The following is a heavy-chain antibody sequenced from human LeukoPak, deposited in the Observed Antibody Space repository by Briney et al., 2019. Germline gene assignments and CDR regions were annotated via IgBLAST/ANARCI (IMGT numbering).Heavy chain of an antibody. J-gene: IGHJ6*03. Sequence: PSETLSLTCTVSGGSISSYYWSWIRQPPGKGLEWIGYIYYSGSTNYNPSLKSRVTISVDTSKNQFSLKLSSVTAADTAVYYCARKHITMVRGAHGEDYYYYYMDVWGKGTTVTISS. CDR2: IYYSGST. V-gene: IGHV4-59*01. CDR3: ARKHITMVRGAHGEDYYYYYMDV. D-gene: IGHD3-10*01. CDR1: GGSISSYY.